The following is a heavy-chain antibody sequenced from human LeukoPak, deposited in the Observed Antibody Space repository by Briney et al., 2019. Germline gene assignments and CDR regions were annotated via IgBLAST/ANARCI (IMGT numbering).Heavy chain of an antibody. CDR2: IRYDGSNK. D-gene: IGHD3-22*01. CDR3: ARDRWYYYDNSDYYHDAFDI. J-gene: IGHJ3*02. V-gene: IGHV3-30*02. Sequence: GGSLRLSCAASGFTFSSYWMSWVRQAPVKGLEWVAFIRYDGSNKYYADSVKGRLTISRDYSKNTLYLQMNSLRAEDTAVYYCARDRWYYYDNSDYYHDAFDIWGQGTMVTVSS. CDR1: GFTFSSYW.